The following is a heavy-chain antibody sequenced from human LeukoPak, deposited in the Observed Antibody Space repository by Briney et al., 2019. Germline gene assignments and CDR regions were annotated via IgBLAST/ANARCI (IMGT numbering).Heavy chain of an antibody. J-gene: IGHJ4*02. CDR1: GFTFSSYA. D-gene: IGHD3-16*01. V-gene: IGHV3-23*01. CDR3: AKVEGLRLGELGTFDY. Sequence: GGSLRLSCAASGFTFSSYAMSWVRQAPGKGLEWVSAISGSGGSTYYADSVKGRFTISRDNSKNTLYLQMNSLRAEDTAVYYCAKVEGLRLGELGTFDYWGQGTLVTVSS. CDR2: ISGSGGST.